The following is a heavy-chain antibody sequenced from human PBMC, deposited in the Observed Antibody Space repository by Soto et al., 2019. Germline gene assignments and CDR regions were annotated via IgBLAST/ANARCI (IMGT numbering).Heavy chain of an antibody. V-gene: IGHV3-48*02. Sequence: ESGGGLVLPGGSLRLSCAASGFIFSTYTLNWVRQAPGKGLEWVSYISAGSDAIHYADSVKGRFTVSRDNAKNSLFLQMNSLRDEDTAVHYCARLYTTSRVGAWFDPWGQGTLVTVSS. CDR3: ARLYTTSRVGAWFDP. CDR2: ISAGSDAI. CDR1: GFIFSTYT. J-gene: IGHJ5*02. D-gene: IGHD3-16*01.